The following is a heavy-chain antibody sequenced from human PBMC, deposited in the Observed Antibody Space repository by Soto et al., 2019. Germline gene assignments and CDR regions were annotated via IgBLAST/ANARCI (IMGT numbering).Heavy chain of an antibody. Sequence: GASVKVSCKASGYTFTSYAMHWVRQAPGQRLEWMGWINAGNGSTKYSQKFQGRVTITRDTSASTAYMELSSLRSEDTAVYYCARDPSLDYYDSSGPDPWGQGTLVTVSS. CDR1: GYTFTSYA. D-gene: IGHD3-22*01. J-gene: IGHJ5*02. V-gene: IGHV1-3*01. CDR3: ARDPSLDYYDSSGPDP. CDR2: INAGNGST.